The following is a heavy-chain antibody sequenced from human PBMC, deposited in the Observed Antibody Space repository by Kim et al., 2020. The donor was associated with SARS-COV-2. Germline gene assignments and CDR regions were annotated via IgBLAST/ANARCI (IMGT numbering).Heavy chain of an antibody. Sequence: GGSLRLSCAASGFTFSSYAMSWVRQAPGKGLEWVSPISGSGGSTYYADSVKGRFTISRDNSKNTLYLQMNSLRAEDTAVYYCAKDPDIAAAVNWFDPWGQGTLVTVSS. CDR3: AKDPDIAAAVNWFDP. CDR2: ISGSGGST. J-gene: IGHJ5*02. V-gene: IGHV3-23*01. D-gene: IGHD6-13*01. CDR1: GFTFSSYA.